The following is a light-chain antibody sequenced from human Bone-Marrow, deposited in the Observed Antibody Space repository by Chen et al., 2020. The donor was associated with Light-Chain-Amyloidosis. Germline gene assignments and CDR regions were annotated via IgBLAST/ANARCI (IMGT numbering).Light chain of an antibody. CDR3: HSYTIANTRV. J-gene: IGLJ1*01. CDR1: SSDVGGDNH. CDR2: EVT. Sequence: QSALTQPASVSGSPGQSITISCTGTSSDVGGDNHVSWYQQHPDKAPKLMIYEVTNRPSWVPRRFSISKSDTTASLTVSGLLTENEADYSCHSYTIANTRVFGSVTRIPVL. V-gene: IGLV2-14*01.